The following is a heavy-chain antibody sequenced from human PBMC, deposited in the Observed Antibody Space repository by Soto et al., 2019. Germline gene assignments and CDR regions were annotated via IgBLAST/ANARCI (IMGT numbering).Heavy chain of an antibody. CDR3: ARGRWFGELLVGFDY. D-gene: IGHD3-10*01. Sequence: GGSLRLSCAASGFTFSSYAMHWVRQAPGKGLEWVAVISYGGSNKYYADSVKGRFTISRDNSKNTLYLQMNSLRAEDTAVYYCARGRWFGELLVGFDYWGQGTLVTVSS. CDR1: GFTFSSYA. V-gene: IGHV3-30-3*01. CDR2: ISYGGSNK. J-gene: IGHJ4*02.